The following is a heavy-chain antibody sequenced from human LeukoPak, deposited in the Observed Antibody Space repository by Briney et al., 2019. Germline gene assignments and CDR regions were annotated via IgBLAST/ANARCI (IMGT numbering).Heavy chain of an antibody. J-gene: IGHJ6*02. CDR1: GYTFTGYY. CDR2: ISAYNGNT. CDR3: ARDTTIFGVVISHYYYYGMDV. V-gene: IGHV1-18*04. D-gene: IGHD3-3*01. Sequence: ASVKVSCKASGYTFTGYYMHWVRQAPGQGLEWMGWISAYNGNTNYAQKLQGRVTMTTDTSTSTAYMELRSLRSDDTAVYYCARDTTIFGVVISHYYYYGMDVWGQGTTVTVSS.